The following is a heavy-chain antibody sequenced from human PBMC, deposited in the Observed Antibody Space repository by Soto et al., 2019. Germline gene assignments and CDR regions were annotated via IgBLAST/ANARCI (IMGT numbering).Heavy chain of an antibody. CDR3: AKRGPDIVVVPAAIGGMDV. CDR2: ISYDGSNK. J-gene: IGHJ6*02. D-gene: IGHD2-2*02. CDR1: GFTFSSYG. Sequence: QVQLVESGGGVVQPGRSLRLSCAASGFTFSSYGMHWVRQAPGKGLEWVAVISYDGSNKYYADSVKGRFTISRDNSKNNLYLQMNSLRDEITVVYYCAKRGPDIVVVPAAIGGMDVWGQGTKVTVFS. V-gene: IGHV3-30*18.